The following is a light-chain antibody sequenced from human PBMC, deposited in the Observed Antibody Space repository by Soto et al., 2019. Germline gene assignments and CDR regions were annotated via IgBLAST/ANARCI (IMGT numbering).Light chain of an antibody. CDR2: DAS. Sequence: AIQLTQSPSSLSASVGDSVTITCRASQGISSALAWYQQTPGRAPKLLIYDASTLASGVPSRFSGSRSGTDFTLTISSLQPDDFATYYCQQYNSYSTWTFGQGTKVDIK. J-gene: IGKJ1*01. CDR1: QGISSA. CDR3: QQYNSYSTWT. V-gene: IGKV1-13*02.